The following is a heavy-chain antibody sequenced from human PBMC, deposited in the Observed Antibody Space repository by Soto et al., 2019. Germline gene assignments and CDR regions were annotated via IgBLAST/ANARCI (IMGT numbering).Heavy chain of an antibody. Sequence: ASVKVSCKASGYTFTSYGIGWVRQAPGQGLEWMGWISAYNGNTNYAQKLQGRVTMTTDTSTSTAYMELRSLRSDDTAVYYCARAPVDDIVVVPAAEPYYYYGMDVWGQGTTVTVSS. CDR2: ISAYNGNT. CDR3: ARAPVDDIVVVPAAEPYYYYGMDV. D-gene: IGHD2-2*01. V-gene: IGHV1-18*01. CDR1: GYTFTSYG. J-gene: IGHJ6*02.